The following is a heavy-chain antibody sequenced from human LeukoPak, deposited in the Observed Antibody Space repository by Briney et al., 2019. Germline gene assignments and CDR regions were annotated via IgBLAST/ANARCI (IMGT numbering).Heavy chain of an antibody. Sequence: GGSLRLSCAASGFIFSSFWMHWVRQAPGKGLVWVSRINSDGSTTNYADSVKGRFTISRDNAKHTLYVQMNSLRAEDTAVYYCVLRYDSSGFHGDYWGQGTLVTVSS. D-gene: IGHD3-22*01. J-gene: IGHJ4*02. CDR2: INSDGSTT. CDR1: GFIFSSFW. CDR3: VLRYDSSGFHGDY. V-gene: IGHV3-74*01.